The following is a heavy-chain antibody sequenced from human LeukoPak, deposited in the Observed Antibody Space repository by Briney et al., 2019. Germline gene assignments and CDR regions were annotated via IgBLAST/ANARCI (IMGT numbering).Heavy chain of an antibody. V-gene: IGHV4-34*01. D-gene: IGHD6-13*01. CDR3: ARAGIAAAATRWFDP. CDR2: INHSGSS. J-gene: IGHJ5*02. Sequence: PSETLSLTCAVYGGSFSGYYWSWIRQPPGKGLEWIGEINHSGSSNYNPSLKSRVTISVDTSKNQFSLKLSSVTAADTAVYYCARAGIAAAATRWFDPWGQGTLVTVSS. CDR1: GGSFSGYY.